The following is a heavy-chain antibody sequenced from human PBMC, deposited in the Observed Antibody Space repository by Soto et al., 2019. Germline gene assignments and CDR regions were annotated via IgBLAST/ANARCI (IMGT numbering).Heavy chain of an antibody. D-gene: IGHD3-22*01. Sequence: LRLSCAASGFTFSSYWMHWVRQAPGKGLVWVSRINSDGSSTSYADSVKGRFTISRDNAKNTLYLQMNSLRAEDTAVYYCASIYYYDISGPDYWGQVTLVTVSS. J-gene: IGHJ4*02. CDR1: GFTFSSYW. CDR3: ASIYYYDISGPDY. V-gene: IGHV3-74*01. CDR2: INSDGSST.